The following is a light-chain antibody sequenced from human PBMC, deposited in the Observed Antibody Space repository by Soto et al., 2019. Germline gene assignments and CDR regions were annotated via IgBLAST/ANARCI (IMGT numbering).Light chain of an antibody. CDR1: QGIITY. CDR3: QQLNTFPIT. Sequence: DIQLTQSPSFLSASVGDRVTITCRASQGIITYLAWYQQKPGRAPNLLIYAASTLQSEVPSRFSGSGSGTEFTLTISSLQPEDFATYYCQQLNTFPITFGQGTRLEIK. CDR2: AAS. J-gene: IGKJ5*01. V-gene: IGKV1-9*01.